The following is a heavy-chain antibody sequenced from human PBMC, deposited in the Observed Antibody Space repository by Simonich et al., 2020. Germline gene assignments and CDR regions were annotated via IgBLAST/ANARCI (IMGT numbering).Heavy chain of an antibody. V-gene: IGHV1-2*02. J-gene: IGHJ6*03. Sequence: QVQLVQSGAEVKKPGASVKVSCQASGYTFTGYYMHWVRQAPGQGLEWMGRINPNSGGTNKAQKFQGRVTMTRDTSISTAYMELSRLRSDDTAVYYCARDLRGSYYYYYYMDVWGKGTTVTVSS. CDR2: INPNSGGT. D-gene: IGHD1-26*01. CDR3: ARDLRGSYYYYYYMDV. CDR1: GYTFTGYY.